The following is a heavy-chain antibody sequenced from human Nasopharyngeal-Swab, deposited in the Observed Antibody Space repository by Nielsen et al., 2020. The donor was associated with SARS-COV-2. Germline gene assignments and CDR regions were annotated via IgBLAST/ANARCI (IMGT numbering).Heavy chain of an antibody. CDR1: GFTFSSYS. Sequence: GESLKISCAASGFTFSSYSMNWARQAPGKGLEWVSSISSSSSYIYYADSVKGRFTISRDNAKNSLYLQMNSLRAEDTAVYYCARDGGDIVVVVAATYLGYWGQGTLVTVSS. CDR2: ISSSSSYI. CDR3: ARDGGDIVVVVAATYLGY. V-gene: IGHV3-21*01. D-gene: IGHD2-15*01. J-gene: IGHJ4*02.